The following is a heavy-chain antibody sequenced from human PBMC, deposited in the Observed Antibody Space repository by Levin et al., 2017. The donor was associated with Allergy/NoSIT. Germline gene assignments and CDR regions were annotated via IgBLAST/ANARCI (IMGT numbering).Heavy chain of an antibody. D-gene: IGHD2-15*01. J-gene: IGHJ4*02. CDR1: GFTFSSYA. V-gene: IGHV3-30-3*01. CDR3: ARHHRALVVVAATLYY. Sequence: LSLTCAASGFTFSSYAMHWVRQAPGKGLEWVAVISYDGSNKYYADSVKGRFTISRDNSKNTLYLQMNSLRAEDTAVYYCARHHRALVVVAATLYYWGQGTLVTVSS. CDR2: ISYDGSNK.